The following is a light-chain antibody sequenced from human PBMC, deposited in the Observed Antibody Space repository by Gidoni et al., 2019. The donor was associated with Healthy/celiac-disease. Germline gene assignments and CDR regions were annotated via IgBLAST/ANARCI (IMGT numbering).Light chain of an antibody. CDR2: DVS. CDR3: CSYAGSDVV. CDR1: SSDVGGYNY. Sequence: QSALTQPRPVSGSPGQSVTISCTGTSSDVGGYNYVSWYQQHPGKAPKLMIYDVSKRLSGVPDRFSGSKSGNTASLTISGLQAEDEADYYCCSYAGSDVVFGGGTKLTVL. V-gene: IGLV2-11*01. J-gene: IGLJ2*01.